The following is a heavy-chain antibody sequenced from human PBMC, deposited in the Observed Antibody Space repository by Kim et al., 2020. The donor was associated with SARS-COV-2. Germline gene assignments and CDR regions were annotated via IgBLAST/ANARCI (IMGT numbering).Heavy chain of an antibody. CDR1: GYTFTSYG. Sequence: ASVKVSCKASGYTFTSYGISWVRQAPGQGLEWMGWISAYNGNTNYAQKLQGRVTMTTDTSTSTAYMELRSLRSDDTAVYYCARGAYSSSRKRDHYYYYYGMDVWGQGTTVTVSS. J-gene: IGHJ6*02. CDR2: ISAYNGNT. CDR3: ARGAYSSSRKRDHYYYYYGMDV. D-gene: IGHD6-13*01. V-gene: IGHV1-18*01.